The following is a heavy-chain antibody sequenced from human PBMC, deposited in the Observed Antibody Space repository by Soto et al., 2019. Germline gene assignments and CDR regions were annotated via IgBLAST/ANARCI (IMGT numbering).Heavy chain of an antibody. V-gene: IGHV4-59*01. CDR3: ARAGVVPAAITAFDI. CDR2: IYYSGST. CDR1: GGSISSYY. Sequence: QVQLQESGPGLVKPSETLSLTCTVSGGSISSYYWSWIRQPPGKGLEWIGYIYYSGSTNYNPSLKSRVTISVDTSKNQFSLKLSSVTAADTAVYYCARAGVVPAAITAFDIWGQGTMVTVSS. D-gene: IGHD2-2*01. J-gene: IGHJ3*02.